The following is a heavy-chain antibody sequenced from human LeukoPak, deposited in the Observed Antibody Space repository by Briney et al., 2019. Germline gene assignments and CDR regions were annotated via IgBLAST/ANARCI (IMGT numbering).Heavy chain of an antibody. CDR3: AELGITMIGGV. J-gene: IGHJ6*04. D-gene: IGHD3-10*02. CDR2: ISGSGGST. V-gene: IGHV3-23*01. Sequence: GGSLRLSCAASGFTFSSYGMSWVRQAPGKGLEWVSAISGSGGSTYYADSVKGRFTISRDNAKNSLYLQMNSPRAEDTAVYYCAELGITMIGGVWGKGTTVTISS. CDR1: GFTFSSYG.